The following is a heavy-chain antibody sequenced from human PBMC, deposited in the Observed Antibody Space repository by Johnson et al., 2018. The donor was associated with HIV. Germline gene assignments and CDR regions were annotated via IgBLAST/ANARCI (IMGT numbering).Heavy chain of an antibody. Sequence: VQLVESGGGLIQPGGSLRLSCAASGFTVSSNYMSWVRQAPGKGLEWVSVIYRGGSTYCADSVKGRFTISRDNSKNTLNLQMNSLRAEDTAVYYCASSSYYESSGCYSDAFDIWGQGTMVTVSS. CDR1: GFTVSSNY. CDR3: ASSSYYESSGCYSDAFDI. D-gene: IGHD3-22*01. J-gene: IGHJ3*02. V-gene: IGHV3-53*01. CDR2: IYRGGST.